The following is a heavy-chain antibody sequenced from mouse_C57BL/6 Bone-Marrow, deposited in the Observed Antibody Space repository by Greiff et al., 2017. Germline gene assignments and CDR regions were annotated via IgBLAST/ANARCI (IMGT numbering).Heavy chain of an antibody. Sequence: QVQLQQPGAELVMPGASVKLSCKASGYTFTSYWMHWVKQRPGQGLEWIGEIDPSDSYTNYNQKFKGKSTLTVDKSSSTAYMQRSSLTSEDSAVYYCARERGYYGLFDYWGQGTTLTVAS. CDR2: IDPSDSYT. D-gene: IGHD1-2*01. V-gene: IGHV1-69*01. J-gene: IGHJ2*01. CDR1: GYTFTSYW. CDR3: ARERGYYGLFDY.